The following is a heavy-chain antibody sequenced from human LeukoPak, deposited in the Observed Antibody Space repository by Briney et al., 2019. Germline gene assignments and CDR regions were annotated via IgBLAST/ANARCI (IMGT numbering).Heavy chain of an antibody. CDR1: GFTFSSYW. CDR2: INSDGSGT. V-gene: IGHV3-74*01. CDR3: ARFYCGGDCSPGP. J-gene: IGHJ5*02. D-gene: IGHD2-21*02. Sequence: GGSLRLSYAASGFTFSSYWMHWVRQAPGKGLVWVSRINSDGSGTTYADSVKGRFTISRDNAKNTLYLQMNSLRAEDTAVYYCARFYCGGDCSPGPWGQGTLVTVSS.